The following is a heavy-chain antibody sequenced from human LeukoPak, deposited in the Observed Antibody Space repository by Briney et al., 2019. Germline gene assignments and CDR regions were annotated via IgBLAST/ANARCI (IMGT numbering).Heavy chain of an antibody. D-gene: IGHD3-3*01. CDR1: GGSISSYY. V-gene: IGHV4-4*07. CDR2: IYTSGST. J-gene: IGHJ5*02. Sequence: PSETLSLTCTVSGGSISSYYWSWIRQPAGKGLEWMGRIYTSGSTNYNPSLKSRVTMSVDTSKNQFSLKLSSVTAADTAVYYCARDRRYDFWSGHGLNWFDPWGQGTLVTVSS. CDR3: ARDRRYDFWSGHGLNWFDP.